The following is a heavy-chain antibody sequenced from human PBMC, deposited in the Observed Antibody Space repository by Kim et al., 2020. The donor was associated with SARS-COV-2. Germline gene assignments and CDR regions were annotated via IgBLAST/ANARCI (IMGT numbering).Heavy chain of an antibody. CDR2: IRSKAYGGTT. Sequence: GGSLRLSCTASGFTFGDYAMSWFRQAPGKGLEWVGFIRSKAYGGTTEYAASVKGRFTISRDDSKSIAYLQMNSLKTEDTAVYYCTRAELGIRYYGMDVWGQGTTVTVSS. D-gene: IGHD7-27*01. CDR1: GFTFGDYA. J-gene: IGHJ6*02. CDR3: TRAELGIRYYGMDV. V-gene: IGHV3-49*03.